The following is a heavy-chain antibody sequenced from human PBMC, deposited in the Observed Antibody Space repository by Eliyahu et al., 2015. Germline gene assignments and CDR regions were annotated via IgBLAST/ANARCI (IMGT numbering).Heavy chain of an antibody. CDR1: GFTFSXXW. V-gene: IGHV3-74*01. CDR3: ARDMGNNGNNCYACFNWLDP. CDR2: INGDGSRT. J-gene: IGHJ5*02. Sequence: EMELVESGGGLVQPGGSLRLSCAASGFTFSXXWXHWVRQGSGKGLGWGSRINGDGSRTNYADSVKGRFTISRDNAKNTLYLQMSSLRAEDSAVYYCARDMGNNGNNCYACFNWLDPWGQGTLVTVSS. D-gene: IGHD3-16*01.